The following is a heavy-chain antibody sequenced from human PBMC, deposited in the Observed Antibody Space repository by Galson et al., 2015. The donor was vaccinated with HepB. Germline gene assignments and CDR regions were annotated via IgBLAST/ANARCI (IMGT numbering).Heavy chain of an antibody. CDR3: ARGFESDVWTGYFYQGAAFDY. Sequence: SLRLSCAASGFTFSDYYMSWIRQAPGKGLEWVSCISPSTIYTNYADSVRGRFTISRDNANNSLFLQMNSLRAEDTAVYYCARGFESDVWTGYFYQGAAFDYWGLGTLVTVSP. CDR1: GFTFSDYY. V-gene: IGHV3-11*06. D-gene: IGHD3/OR15-3a*01. CDR2: ISPSTIYT. J-gene: IGHJ4*02.